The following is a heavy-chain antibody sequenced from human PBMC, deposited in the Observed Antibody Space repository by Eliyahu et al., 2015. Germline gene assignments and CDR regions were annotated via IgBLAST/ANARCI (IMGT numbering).Heavy chain of an antibody. J-gene: IGHJ4*02. Sequence: EVQLVESGGGLVKPGGSLRLSCAASGFTFSSYSMNWVRQAPGKGLEWVSSISSSSSYIYYADSVKGRFTISRDNAKNSLYLQMNSLRAEDTAVYYCARAPHVGEAAAGTNYFDYWGQGTLVTVSS. CDR3: ARAPHVGEAAAGTNYFDY. CDR2: ISSSSSYI. D-gene: IGHD6-13*01. V-gene: IGHV3-21*01. CDR1: GFTFSSYS.